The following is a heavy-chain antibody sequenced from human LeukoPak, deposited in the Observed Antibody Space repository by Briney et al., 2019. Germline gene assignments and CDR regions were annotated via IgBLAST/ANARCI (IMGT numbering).Heavy chain of an antibody. CDR2: INTSGST. Sequence: TSETLSLTCTVSGGSISSGSYYWSWIRQPAGKGPEWIGRINTSGSTNYNPSLKSRVTISIDTSKNQFSLKLSSVTAADTAVYYCARGRWTSSNNNWFDPWGQGTLVTVSS. CDR3: ARGRWTSSNNNWFDP. D-gene: IGHD2/OR15-2a*01. J-gene: IGHJ5*02. CDR1: GGSISSGSYY. V-gene: IGHV4-61*02.